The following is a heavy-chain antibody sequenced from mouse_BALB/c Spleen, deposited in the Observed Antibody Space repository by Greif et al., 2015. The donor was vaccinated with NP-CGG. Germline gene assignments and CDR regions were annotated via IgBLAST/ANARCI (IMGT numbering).Heavy chain of an antibody. Sequence: EVKLMESGRGLVQPGGSRKLSCAASGFTFSSFGMHWVRQAPEKGLEWVAYISSGSSTIYYADTVKGRFTISRDNPKNTLFLQMTSLGSEDTAMYYCARSSYRYVWYFDVWGAGTTVTVSS. J-gene: IGHJ1*01. D-gene: IGHD2-14*01. CDR1: GFTFSSFG. V-gene: IGHV5-17*02. CDR3: ARSSYRYVWYFDV. CDR2: ISSGSSTI.